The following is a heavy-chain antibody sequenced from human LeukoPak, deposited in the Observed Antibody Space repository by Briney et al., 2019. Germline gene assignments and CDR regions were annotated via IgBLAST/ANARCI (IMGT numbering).Heavy chain of an antibody. Sequence: PSETLSLTCSVSGGSISNFYWSWPRQPAGKGLEWIGRMYSNGNTNKNPSLQSRVTMSLDTSTNQFSLKLTSVTAADTAVYYCARDRPDGYSHGHYYYNMDVWGKGTTVTVS. CDR2: MYSNGNT. D-gene: IGHD5-18*01. CDR3: ARDRPDGYSHGHYYYNMDV. V-gene: IGHV4-4*07. CDR1: GGSISNFY. J-gene: IGHJ6*03.